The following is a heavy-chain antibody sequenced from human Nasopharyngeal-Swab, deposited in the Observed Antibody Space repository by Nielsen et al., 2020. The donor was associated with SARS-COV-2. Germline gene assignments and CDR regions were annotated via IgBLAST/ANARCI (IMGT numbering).Heavy chain of an antibody. CDR2: ISRNSGSI. V-gene: IGHV3-9*01. CDR3: AVVVPAAIDVWFDP. CDR1: GFTFDDYA. D-gene: IGHD2-2*01. J-gene: IGHJ5*02. Sequence: SLTLSCAASGFTFDDYAMHWVRQAPGKGLEWVSGISRNSGSIGYPDSVKGRFTISRGNAKNSLYLQMNSLRAEDTALYYCAVVVPAAIDVWFDPWGQGTLVTVSS.